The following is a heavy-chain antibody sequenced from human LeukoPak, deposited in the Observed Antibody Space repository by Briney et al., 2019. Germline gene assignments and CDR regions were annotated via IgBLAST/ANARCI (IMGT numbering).Heavy chain of an antibody. Sequence: GESLKISCKGSGHSFTNYWIGWVRQMPGKGLEWMGIIYPGDSDTRYSPSFQGQVTISADKSISTAYLQWSSLKASDTAMYYCARDRGDSGSYYDYWGQGTLVTVSS. CDR3: ARDRGDSGSYYDY. CDR2: IYPGDSDT. V-gene: IGHV5-51*01. J-gene: IGHJ4*02. CDR1: GHSFTNYW. D-gene: IGHD1-26*01.